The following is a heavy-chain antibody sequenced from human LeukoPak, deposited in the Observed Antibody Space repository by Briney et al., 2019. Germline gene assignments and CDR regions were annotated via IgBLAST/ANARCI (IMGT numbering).Heavy chain of an antibody. Sequence: GGSLRLSCAASGFTFSSYWMHWVRQAPGKGLVWVSRIKSDGSSTNYADSVKGRFTISRDNAKNSLYLQMNSLRAEDTAVYYCARGEGYPPGYCSSTSCYSWFDPWGQGTLVTVSS. J-gene: IGHJ5*02. CDR2: IKSDGSST. V-gene: IGHV3-74*01. D-gene: IGHD2-2*02. CDR3: ARGEGYPPGYCSSTSCYSWFDP. CDR1: GFTFSSYW.